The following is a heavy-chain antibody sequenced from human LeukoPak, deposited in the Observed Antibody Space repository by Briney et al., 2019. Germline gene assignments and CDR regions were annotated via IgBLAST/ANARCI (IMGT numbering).Heavy chain of an antibody. D-gene: IGHD6-6*01. CDR1: GFTFSNYA. Sequence: SGGSLRLSCAASGFTFSNYAMNWVRQAPGKGLEWVSGISGSGGSTDYADSVKGRFTISRDTSKNTLSLQMNSLRAEDTAVYYCASLSLGHYWGQGTLVTVSS. CDR2: ISGSGGST. CDR3: ASLSLGHY. V-gene: IGHV3-23*01. J-gene: IGHJ4*02.